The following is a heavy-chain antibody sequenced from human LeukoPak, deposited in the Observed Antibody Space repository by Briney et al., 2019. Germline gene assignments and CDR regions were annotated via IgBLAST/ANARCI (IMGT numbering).Heavy chain of an antibody. Sequence: VGSLRLSCAASGFRFRDYWMDWLRQAPGMGLEWVASIKPDGSQRDYVDSVKGRFTISRDNAQNSLYLQMNSLRVEDTAVYYCARDDASSSFTYWGQGALVTVSS. D-gene: IGHD3-16*01. J-gene: IGHJ4*02. CDR1: GFRFRDYW. V-gene: IGHV3-7*01. CDR2: IKPDGSQR. CDR3: ARDDASSSFTY.